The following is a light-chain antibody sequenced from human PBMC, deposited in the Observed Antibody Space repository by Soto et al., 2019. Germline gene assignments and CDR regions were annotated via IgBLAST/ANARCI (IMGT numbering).Light chain of an antibody. Sequence: DIQMTQSLATVSASVGDRVTITCRASHNMNFWLAWYQQRPGSAPKLLIYDVSTLQSGVPSRFSGSHSGTDFTLTISPLQPDDFATYYCQLYAFDPQTFGQGTKVEVK. CDR2: DVS. CDR1: HNMNFW. J-gene: IGKJ1*01. CDR3: QLYAFDPQT. V-gene: IGKV1-5*01.